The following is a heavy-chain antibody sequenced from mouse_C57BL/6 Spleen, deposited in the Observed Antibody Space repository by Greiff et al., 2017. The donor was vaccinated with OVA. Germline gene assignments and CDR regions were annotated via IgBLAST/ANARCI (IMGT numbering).Heavy chain of an antibody. CDR3: ARGDSNLFDY. V-gene: IGHV1-19*01. CDR1: GYTFTDYY. D-gene: IGHD2-5*01. CDR2: INPYNGGT. J-gene: IGHJ2*01. Sequence: EVQLQQSGPVLVKPGASVKMSCKASGYTFTDYYMNWVKQSHGKSLEWIGVINPYNGGTSYNQKFKGKATLTVDKSSSTAYMELNSLTSEDSAVYYCARGDSNLFDYWGQGTTLTVSS.